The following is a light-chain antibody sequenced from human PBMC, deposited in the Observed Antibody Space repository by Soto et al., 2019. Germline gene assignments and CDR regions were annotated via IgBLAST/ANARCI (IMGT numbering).Light chain of an antibody. V-gene: IGKV1-8*01. CDR3: QQYYSYQLS. Sequence: AIRMTQSPSSLSASTGDRVTITCRASQGISSYLAWYQQKPGKAPKLLIYAASTLQSGVPSRFSGTRSGTDFTLTITCLHSEDFETYYCQQYYSYQLSLGGGTK. J-gene: IGKJ4*01. CDR2: AAS. CDR1: QGISSY.